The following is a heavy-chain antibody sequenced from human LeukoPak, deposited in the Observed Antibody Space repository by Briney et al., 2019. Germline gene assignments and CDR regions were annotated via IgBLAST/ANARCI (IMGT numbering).Heavy chain of an antibody. J-gene: IGHJ4*02. CDR3: ARDGSSFDY. CDR2: IKGDGSEI. Sequence: PGGSLRLSCAASGFTLSSFWMSWVRHAPGKGLEWVANIKGDGSEIYYVDSVKGRFSISRDNAKNSLYLQMSSLRAEDTAVYYCARDGSSFDYWGQGALVTVSS. CDR1: GFTLSSFW. V-gene: IGHV3-7*01. D-gene: IGHD2-15*01.